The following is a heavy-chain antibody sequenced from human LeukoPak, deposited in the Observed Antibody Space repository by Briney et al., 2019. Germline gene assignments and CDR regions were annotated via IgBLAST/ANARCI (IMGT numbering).Heavy chain of an antibody. CDR3: ARVPDILTGISGAYHLKFDS. CDR2: INPNSGGT. J-gene: IGHJ5*01. V-gene: IGHV1-2*02. D-gene: IGHD3-9*01. Sequence: GASVKVSCKASGYTFTGYYMHWVRQAPGQGLEWMGWINPNSGGTNYAQKFQGRVTMTRDTSISTAYMELSRLRSDDTAVYYCARVPDILTGISGAYHLKFDSWGQGTLVTVSS. CDR1: GYTFTGYY.